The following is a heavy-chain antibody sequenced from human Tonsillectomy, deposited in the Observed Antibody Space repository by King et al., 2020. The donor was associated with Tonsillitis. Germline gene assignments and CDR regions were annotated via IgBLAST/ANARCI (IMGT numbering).Heavy chain of an antibody. CDR3: AKDLAEGYYGSGSLSYYRLKIGAMDV. D-gene: IGHD3-10*01. V-gene: IGHV3-23*04. CDR2: ISGSGGST. CDR1: GFTFSSYA. Sequence: VQLVESGGGLVQPGGSLRLSCAASGFTFSSYAMSWVRQAPGKGLEWVSAISGSGGSTYYADSVKGRFTISRDNSKNTLYLQMNSLRAEDTAVYYCAKDLAEGYYGSGSLSYYRLKIGAMDVWGQGTTVTVSS. J-gene: IGHJ6*02.